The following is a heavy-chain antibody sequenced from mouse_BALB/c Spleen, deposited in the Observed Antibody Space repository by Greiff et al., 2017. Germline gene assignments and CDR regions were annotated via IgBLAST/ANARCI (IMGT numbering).Heavy chain of an antibody. CDR3: ARELYYYGSQGFYFDY. Sequence: VQLVESGPGLVAPSQSLSITCTVSGFSLTSYGVHWVRQPPGKGLEWLGVIWAGGSTNYNSALMSRLSISKDNSKSQVFLKMNSLQTDDTAMYYCARELYYYGSQGFYFDYWGQGTTLTVSS. CDR1: GFSLTSYG. J-gene: IGHJ2*01. D-gene: IGHD1-1*01. CDR2: IWAGGST. V-gene: IGHV2-9*02.